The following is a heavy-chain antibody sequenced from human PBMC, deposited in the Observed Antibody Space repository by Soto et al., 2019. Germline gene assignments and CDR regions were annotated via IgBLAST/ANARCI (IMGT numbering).Heavy chain of an antibody. V-gene: IGHV4-59*01. CDR1: GGSIGFFY. CDR2: IYNSGGT. J-gene: IGHJ4*02. Sequence: QVQLKESGPGLVKPSETLSLTCNVSGGSIGFFYWSWVRQPPGKGLEWIGTIYNSGGTNYNPSLKSRVTISIDASRNQFSLSLGSVTVADTAVYYCARALYHSIRGPLWGRGTLVTVSS. CDR3: ARALYHSIRGPL. D-gene: IGHD3-3*02.